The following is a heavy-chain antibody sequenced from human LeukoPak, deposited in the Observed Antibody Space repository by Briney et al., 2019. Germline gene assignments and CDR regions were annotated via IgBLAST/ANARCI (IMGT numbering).Heavy chain of an antibody. V-gene: IGHV4-38-2*01. Sequence: SETLSLTCAVSGYSISSGYYWGWIRQPPGNGLEWIGSIYHSGSTYYNPSLKSRVTISVDTSKNQFSLKLSSVTAADTAVYYCAGSHLGGVLSAFDIWGQGTMVTVSS. J-gene: IGHJ3*02. CDR1: GYSISSGYY. CDR3: AGSHLGGVLSAFDI. D-gene: IGHD3-16*01. CDR2: IYHSGST.